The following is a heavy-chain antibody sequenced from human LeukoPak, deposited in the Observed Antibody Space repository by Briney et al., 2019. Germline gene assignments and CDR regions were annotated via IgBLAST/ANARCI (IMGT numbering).Heavy chain of an antibody. D-gene: IGHD5-18*01. CDR2: IYYSGST. CDR3: ARGKGDVDTAMGDYYYYMDV. Sequence: PSETLSLTCTVSGGSISSYYWSWIRQPPGKGLEWIGYIYYSGSTNYNPSLKSRVSISVDTSKSQFSLKLSSVTAADTAVYYCARGKGDVDTAMGDYYYYMDVWGKGTTVTVSS. J-gene: IGHJ6*03. CDR1: GGSISSYY. V-gene: IGHV4-59*01.